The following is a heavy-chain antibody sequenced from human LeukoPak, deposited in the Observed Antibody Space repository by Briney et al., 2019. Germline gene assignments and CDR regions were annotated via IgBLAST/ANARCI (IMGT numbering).Heavy chain of an antibody. CDR2: IYYSGST. Sequence: PSETLSLTCTVSGGSISSYYWSWIRQPPGKGLEWIGSIYYSGSTYYNPSLKSRVTISVDTSKNQFSLKLSSVTAADTAVYYCARVPAAMEGWFDPWGQGTLVTVSS. CDR3: ARVPAAMEGWFDP. CDR1: GGSISSYY. V-gene: IGHV4-39*01. D-gene: IGHD2-2*01. J-gene: IGHJ5*02.